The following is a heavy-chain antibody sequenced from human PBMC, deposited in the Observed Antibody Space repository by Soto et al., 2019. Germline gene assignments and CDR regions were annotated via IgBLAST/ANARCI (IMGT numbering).Heavy chain of an antibody. CDR1: CYTLTSYG. CDR2: ISAYNGNT. J-gene: IGHJ4*02. D-gene: IGHD6-13*01. CDR3: ASEASSSCHDY. V-gene: IGHV1-18*01. Sequence: QVQLVQSGAEGQKPGASVKVSCKASCYTLTSYGISWIRQAPGKGLEWMGWISAYNGNTNYAQKLQGRVTMTTDTATSTAYMELRSVRSDDTSVYYCASEASSSCHDYCCPGTLGSVSS.